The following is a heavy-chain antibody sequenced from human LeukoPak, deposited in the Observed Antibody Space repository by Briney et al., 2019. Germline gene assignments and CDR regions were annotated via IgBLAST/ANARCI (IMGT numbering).Heavy chain of an antibody. CDR1: GFTFSSYG. D-gene: IGHD1-1*01. CDR2: IRYDGSNK. Sequence: GGSLRLSCAASGFTFSSYGMHWVRQAPGKGLEWVAFIRYDGSNKYYADSVKGRFTISRDNSKNTLYLQMNSLRAEDTAVYYCAKEARHYYYGMDVWGQGTTVTVSS. J-gene: IGHJ6*02. CDR3: AKEARHYYYGMDV. V-gene: IGHV3-30*02.